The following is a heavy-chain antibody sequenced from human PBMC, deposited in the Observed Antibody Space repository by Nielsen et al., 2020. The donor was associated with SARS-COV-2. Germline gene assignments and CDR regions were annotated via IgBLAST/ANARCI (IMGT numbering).Heavy chain of an antibody. V-gene: IGHV3-30*03. J-gene: IGHJ6*02. CDR3: ARQATIYMNEVSGMDV. CDR1: EIIFRIYG. Sequence: GGSLRLSCVSSEIIFRIYGMHWVRQAPGKGLDWVAFTSYDGRDKFYADSVRGRFIVSRDNFRNTLSLHMDSLRTEDTAVYFCARQATIYMNEVSGMDVWGQGTTVTVSS. D-gene: IGHD3-9*01. CDR2: TSYDGRDK.